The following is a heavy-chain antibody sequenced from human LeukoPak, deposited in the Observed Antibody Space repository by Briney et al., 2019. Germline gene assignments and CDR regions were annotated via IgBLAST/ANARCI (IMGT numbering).Heavy chain of an antibody. Sequence: GGSLRLSCAASGFTFSNYSMNWVRQAPGKGLEWLSYIGTSDDTVYYADSVKGRFTISRDNSKNSVFLQMKSLRGEDTARYYCARGLRFDYWGQGALVTVSS. CDR1: GFTFSNYS. V-gene: IGHV3-48*04. CDR3: ARGLRFDY. CDR2: IGTSDDTV. J-gene: IGHJ4*02.